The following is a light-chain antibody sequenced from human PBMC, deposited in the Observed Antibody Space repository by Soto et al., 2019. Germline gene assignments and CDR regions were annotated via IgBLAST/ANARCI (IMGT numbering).Light chain of an antibody. J-gene: IGLJ1*01. Sequence: QSVVTQSPSASGTPGQRVTISCSGSSSNIGTNYVYWYQQLPGAAPKLLIHTNDQRPSGVPDRISGSKSGTSASLAISGLRAEDEADYYCATWDDSLSANVFGTGTKLTVL. CDR1: SSNIGTNY. V-gene: IGLV1-47*02. CDR3: ATWDDSLSANV. CDR2: TND.